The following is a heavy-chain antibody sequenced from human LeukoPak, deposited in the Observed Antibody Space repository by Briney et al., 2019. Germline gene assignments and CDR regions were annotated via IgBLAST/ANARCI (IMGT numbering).Heavy chain of an antibody. J-gene: IGHJ4*02. V-gene: IGHV3-21*01. CDR3: ARDAGSSSGWNDFDY. Sequence: PGGSLRLSCAASGFTFSSYSMNWVRQAPGKGLEWVSSISSSSYIYYADSVKGRFTISRDNAKNSLYLQMNSLRAEDTAVYYCARDAGSSSGWNDFDYWGQGTLVTVSS. CDR2: ISSSSYI. CDR1: GFTFSSYS. D-gene: IGHD6-19*01.